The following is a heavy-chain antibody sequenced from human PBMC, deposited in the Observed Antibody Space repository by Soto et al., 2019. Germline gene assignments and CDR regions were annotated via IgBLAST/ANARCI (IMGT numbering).Heavy chain of an antibody. CDR1: GYSFDSYA. Sequence: QVQLVQSGATQEKPGASVKVSCGAFGYSFDSYAYSWVRQAPGQGLEWMGRIGSGDTNYAQKLQGRVTMTTDTSTNTAYMELRSLRSDDTALYYCARENDPYGFDLWGQGTMVTVSS. J-gene: IGHJ3*01. CDR2: IGSGDT. V-gene: IGHV1-18*01. CDR3: ARENDPYGFDL.